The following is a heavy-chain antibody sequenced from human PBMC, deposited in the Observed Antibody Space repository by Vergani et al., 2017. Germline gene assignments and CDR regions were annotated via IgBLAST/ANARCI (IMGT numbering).Heavy chain of an antibody. CDR3: ARNPYCGGDCYSDAFDI. CDR2: IYYSGST. J-gene: IGHJ3*02. D-gene: IGHD2-21*02. V-gene: IGHV4-61*02. Sequence: QVQLQESGPGLVKPSQTLSLTCTVSGGSISSGSYYWSWIRQPAGKGLEWIGRIYYSGSTNYNPSLKSRVTISVDTSKNQFSLKLSSVTAADTAVYYCARNPYCGGDCYSDAFDIWGQGTMVTVSS. CDR1: GGSISSGSYY.